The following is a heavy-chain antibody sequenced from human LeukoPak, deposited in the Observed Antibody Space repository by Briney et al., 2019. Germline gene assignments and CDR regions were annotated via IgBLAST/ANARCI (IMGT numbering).Heavy chain of an antibody. CDR1: GFTFSSYA. D-gene: IGHD6-13*01. Sequence: GGSLRLSCAASGFTFSSYAMSWVRQAPGKGLEWVSVITGSGNSTYYADSLKGRFTISRDNSKNTLYLQMNGLRVEDTAVYYCARDLAAANPWGQGTLVTVSS. CDR3: ARDLAAANP. J-gene: IGHJ5*02. V-gene: IGHV3-23*01. CDR2: ITGSGNST.